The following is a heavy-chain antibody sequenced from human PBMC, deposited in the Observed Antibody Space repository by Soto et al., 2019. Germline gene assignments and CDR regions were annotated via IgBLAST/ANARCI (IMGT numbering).Heavy chain of an antibody. D-gene: IGHD2-15*01. CDR2: ISYDGSNK. J-gene: IGHJ6*02. CDR3: ARDRVVVVVAAMGEGYGMDV. Sequence: GSLRLSCAASGFTFSSYAMHWVRQAPGKGLEWVAVISYDGSNKYYADSVKGRFTISRDNSKNTLYLQMNSLRAEDTAVYYCARDRVVVVVAAMGEGYGMDVWGQGTTVTVSS. CDR1: GFTFSSYA. V-gene: IGHV3-30-3*01.